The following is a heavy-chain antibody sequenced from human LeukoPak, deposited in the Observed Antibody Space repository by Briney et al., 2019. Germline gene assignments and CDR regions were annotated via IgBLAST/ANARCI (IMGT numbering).Heavy chain of an antibody. V-gene: IGHV1-18*04. J-gene: IGHJ6*03. CDR1: GYTFTGYY. CDR2: INPNSGNT. CDR3: ARGYYGSGTYYYYYMDV. Sequence: ASVKVSCKASGYTFTGYYMHWVRQAPGQGLEWMGWINPNSGNTNYAQKLQGRVTMTTDTSTSTAYMELRSLRSDDTAVYYCARGYYGSGTYYYYYMDVWGKGTTVTISS. D-gene: IGHD3-10*01.